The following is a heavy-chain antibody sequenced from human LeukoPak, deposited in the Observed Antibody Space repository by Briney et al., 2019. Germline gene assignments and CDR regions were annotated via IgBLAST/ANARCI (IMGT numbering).Heavy chain of an antibody. CDR1: GGSISNYN. CDR2: TYYSRAT. D-gene: IGHD3-10*01. Sequence: SETLSFTATVSGGSISNYNWSWLRQPPGKGLEWISHTYYSRATKYNPSLKRRITISVDTSKNQFSLMLSPVTAADTAVYYCARFGITVVRGGKYYFDYWGQGTLVTVSS. CDR3: ARFGITVVRGGKYYFDY. J-gene: IGHJ4*02. V-gene: IGHV4-59*08.